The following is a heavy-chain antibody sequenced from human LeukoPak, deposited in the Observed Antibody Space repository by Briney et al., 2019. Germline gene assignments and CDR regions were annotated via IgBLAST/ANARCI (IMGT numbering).Heavy chain of an antibody. D-gene: IGHD1-1*01. V-gene: IGHV3-48*01. CDR1: GFTFSSYS. Sequence: GGSLRLSCAASGFTFSSYSMNWVRQAPGKGLEWVSYISSSSSTIYYADSVKGRFTISRDNAKNSLYLQMNSLRAEDTAVYYCARYGTRMDDWGQGTTVTVSS. J-gene: IGHJ6*02. CDR3: ARYGTRMDD. CDR2: ISSSSSTI.